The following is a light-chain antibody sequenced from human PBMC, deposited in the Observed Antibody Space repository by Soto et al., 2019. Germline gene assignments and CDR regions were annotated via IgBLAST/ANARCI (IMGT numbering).Light chain of an antibody. CDR3: SSYAGSSTFVV. Sequence: QSALTQPASVSGSPGQSITISCTGTSSDVGSYNLVSWYQQHPGKAPKLMIYEVSKRPSGISHRFSGSKSGNTASLTISGLQAEDEADYYCSSYAGSSTFVVFGGGTKLTVL. J-gene: IGLJ2*01. CDR2: EVS. V-gene: IGLV2-23*02. CDR1: SSDVGSYNL.